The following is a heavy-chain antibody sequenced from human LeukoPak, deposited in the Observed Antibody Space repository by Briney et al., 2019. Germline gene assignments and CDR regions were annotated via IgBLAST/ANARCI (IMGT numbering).Heavy chain of an antibody. CDR3: ARDPYGDYPQLVFDY. J-gene: IGHJ4*02. Sequence: GGSLRLSCAASGFTFSSYSMNWVRQAPGKGLEWVSSISSSSSYIYYADSVKGRFTISRDNAKNSLYLQMSSLRAEDTAVYYCARDPYGDYPQLVFDYWGQGTLVTVSS. CDR2: ISSSSSYI. CDR1: GFTFSSYS. D-gene: IGHD4-17*01. V-gene: IGHV3-21*01.